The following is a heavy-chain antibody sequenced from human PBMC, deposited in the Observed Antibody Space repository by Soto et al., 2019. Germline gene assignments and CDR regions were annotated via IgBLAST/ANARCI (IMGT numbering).Heavy chain of an antibody. Sequence: SVKVSCKASGGAFRNYPISWVRQAPGQGLEWMGSIFPLTDIPDYAQNFQARLTISADKSTSTAYMELSSLTSDDTAMYFCARGPLVVLNYFESWGQGTLVTVSS. CDR2: IFPLTDIP. CDR1: GGAFRNYP. J-gene: IGHJ4*02. CDR3: ARGPLVVLNYFES. V-gene: IGHV1-69*04.